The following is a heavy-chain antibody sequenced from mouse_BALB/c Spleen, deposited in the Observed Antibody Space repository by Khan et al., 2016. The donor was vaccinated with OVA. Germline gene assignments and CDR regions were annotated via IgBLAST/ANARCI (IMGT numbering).Heavy chain of an antibody. CDR2: INPSTGYT. D-gene: IGHD1-1*01. CDR3: ARRGLRWDFDY. CDR1: GYTFINYW. J-gene: IGHJ2*01. V-gene: IGHV1-7*01. Sequence: VQLVESGAELAKPGASVKMSCKASGYTFINYWILWVKQRPGQGLEWIGYINPSTGYTEYNQNFEDKATLTADKSSSTAYMQLSSLTSEDSAVYYCARRGLRWDFDYWGQGTTLTVSS.